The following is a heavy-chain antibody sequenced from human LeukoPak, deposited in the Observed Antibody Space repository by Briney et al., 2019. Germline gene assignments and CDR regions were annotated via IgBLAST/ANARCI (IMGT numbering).Heavy chain of an antibody. CDR3: ARGLFHDFWSGYYH. V-gene: IGHV1-8*01. J-gene: IGHJ5*02. Sequence: ASVKVSCKASGYTFTSYDINWVRQATGQGLEWLGWMNPNSGNTGYAQEFQGRVTMTRNTSISTAYMELSSLRSEDTAVYYCARGLFHDFWSGYYHWGQGTLVTVSS. D-gene: IGHD3-3*01. CDR2: MNPNSGNT. CDR1: GYTFTSYD.